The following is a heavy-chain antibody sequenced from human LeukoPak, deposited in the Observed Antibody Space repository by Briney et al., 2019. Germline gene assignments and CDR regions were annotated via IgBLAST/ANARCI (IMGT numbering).Heavy chain of an antibody. D-gene: IGHD6-19*01. CDR1: GSSFTGYW. Sequence: GESPKISCKGSGSSFTGYWIGWVRPMPGKGLEWMGIISPGDSDTRYSPSFQGQVGISADKSISTAYLQWSSVKASDTAMYYCARLRSGWDFDYWGQGSLVTVSS. J-gene: IGHJ4*02. CDR2: ISPGDSDT. V-gene: IGHV5-51*01. CDR3: ARLRSGWDFDY.